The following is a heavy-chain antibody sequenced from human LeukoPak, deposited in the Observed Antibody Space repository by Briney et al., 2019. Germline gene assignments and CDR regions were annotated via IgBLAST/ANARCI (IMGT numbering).Heavy chain of an antibody. CDR2: INPNSGGT. CDR1: GYSFTGHY. Sequence: ASVKVSCKASGYSFTGHYMHWVRQAPGQGLEWMGWINPNSGGTNYAQKFQGRVTITRDTSISTAYMELSRLRSDDTAVYYCARESAAEGLFDYWGQGTLVTVSS. J-gene: IGHJ4*02. V-gene: IGHV1-2*02. D-gene: IGHD6-13*01. CDR3: ARESAAEGLFDY.